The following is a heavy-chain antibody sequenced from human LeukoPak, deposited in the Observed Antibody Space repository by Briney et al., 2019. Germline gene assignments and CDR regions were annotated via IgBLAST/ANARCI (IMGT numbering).Heavy chain of an antibody. CDR3: ARRAAVSGIGVWFDP. V-gene: IGHV4-59*08. D-gene: IGHD6-19*01. J-gene: IGHJ5*02. CDR1: GDSIRNFY. Sequence: SETLSPTCSVSGDSIRNFYWSWIRQPPGKGLEWIGYIHYRGNTNYNPSLKSRVAISIDTPKNHFSLKLTSVTAADTAVYCCARRAAVSGIGVWFDPWGQGTLVTVSS. CDR2: IHYRGNT.